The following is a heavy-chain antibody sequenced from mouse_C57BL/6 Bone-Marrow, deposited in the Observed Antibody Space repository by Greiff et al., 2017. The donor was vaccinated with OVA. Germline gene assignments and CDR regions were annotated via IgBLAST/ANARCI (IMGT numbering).Heavy chain of an antibody. CDR1: GYTFTSYW. V-gene: IGHV1-69*01. CDR3: ARTPQIYYYGSSYYWYFDV. D-gene: IGHD1-1*01. J-gene: IGHJ1*03. Sequence: VQLQQPGAELVMPGASVKLSCKASGYTFTSYWMHWVKQRPGQGLEWIGEIDPSDSYTNYNQKFKGKSTLTVDKSSSTAYMQLSSLTSEDSAVYYCARTPQIYYYGSSYYWYFDVWGTGTTVTVSS. CDR2: IDPSDSYT.